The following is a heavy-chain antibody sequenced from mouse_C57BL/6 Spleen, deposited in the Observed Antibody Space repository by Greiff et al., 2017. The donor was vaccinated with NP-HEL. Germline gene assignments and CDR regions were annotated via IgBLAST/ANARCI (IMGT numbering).Heavy chain of an antibody. CDR2: IYPGDGDT. CDR1: GYAFSSSW. D-gene: IGHD1-1*01. CDR3: AREGGLQRASFES. V-gene: IGHV1-82*01. Sequence: QVQLQQSGPELVKPGASVKISCKASGYAFSSSWMNWVKQRPGKGLEWIGRIYPGDGDTNYNGKFKGKATLTADKSSSTAYMQLSSLTSEDSAVSTCAREGGLQRASFESWGEGTTLTVS. J-gene: IGHJ2*01.